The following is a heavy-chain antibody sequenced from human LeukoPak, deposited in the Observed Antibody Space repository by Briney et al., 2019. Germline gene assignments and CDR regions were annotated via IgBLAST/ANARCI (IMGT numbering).Heavy chain of an antibody. CDR2: INSDGSST. D-gene: IGHD1-26*01. CDR3: AKVASGSYYNWPFDY. CDR1: GFTFSSYW. V-gene: IGHV3-74*01. Sequence: GGSLRLSCAASGFTFSSYWMHWVRQAPGKGLVWVSRINSDGSSTSYADSVKGPFTVSRDNSKNTLYLQMNSLRAEDTAVYYCAKVASGSYYNWPFDYWGQGTLVTVSS. J-gene: IGHJ4*02.